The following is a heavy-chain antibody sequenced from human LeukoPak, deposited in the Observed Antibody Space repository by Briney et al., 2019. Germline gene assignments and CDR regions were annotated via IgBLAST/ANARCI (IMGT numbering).Heavy chain of an antibody. J-gene: IGHJ4*02. V-gene: IGHV4-59*08. CDR2: VYDSGSI. Sequence: SETLSLTCTVSGGSISGYYWGWIRQPPGKGLEWIGYVYDSGSINYNPSLRSRVTISVDTSKNQFSLKLSSVTAADTAVYYCARQDFGELLPDFWGQGTLVTVSS. D-gene: IGHD3-10*01. CDR3: ARQDFGELLPDF. CDR1: GGSISGYY.